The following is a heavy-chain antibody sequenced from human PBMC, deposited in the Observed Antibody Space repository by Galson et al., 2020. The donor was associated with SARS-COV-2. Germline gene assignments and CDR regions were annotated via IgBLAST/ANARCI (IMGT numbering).Heavy chain of an antibody. J-gene: IGHJ6*03. Sequence: KISCKASGGTISSYAISWVRQAPGQGLEWMGGIIPIFGTANYAQKFQGRVTITADESTSTAYMEPSSLRSEDTAVYYCARVPEYCSSTSCSYYYYYYMDVWGKGTTVTVSS. CDR2: IIPIFGTA. CDR3: ARVPEYCSSTSCSYYYYYYMDV. V-gene: IGHV1-69*01. D-gene: IGHD2-2*01. CDR1: GGTISSYA.